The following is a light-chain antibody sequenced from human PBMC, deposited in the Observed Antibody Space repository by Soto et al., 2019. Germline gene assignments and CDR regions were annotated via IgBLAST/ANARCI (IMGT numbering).Light chain of an antibody. V-gene: IGLV1-44*01. CDR3: AAWDDSLNGYV. CDR2: LYN. J-gene: IGLJ1*01. CDR1: SSNIGGNA. Sequence: QAVVTQPPSASGTPGQRVTISCSGASSNIGGNAVNWYRQLPGTAPRLLIYLYNQRPSGVPDRFSGSKSGTSASLAISGLQFEDEADYYCAAWDDSLNGYVFGTGTKVTVL.